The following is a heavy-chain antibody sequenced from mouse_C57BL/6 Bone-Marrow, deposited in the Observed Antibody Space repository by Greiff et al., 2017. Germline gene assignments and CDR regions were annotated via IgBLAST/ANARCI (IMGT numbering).Heavy chain of an antibody. Sequence: EVQVVESGGGLVQPKGSLKLSCAASGFTFNTYAMHWVRQAPGKGLEWVARIRSKSSNYATYDDYSVKDRLTISRDESQSMLYQQMHSLKTGDTAMDYCVIGYDYCYAMDYWGQGTSVTVSS. CDR3: VIGYDYCYAMDY. CDR2: IRSKSSNYAT. J-gene: IGHJ4*01. CDR1: GFTFNTYA. D-gene: IGHD2-4*01. V-gene: IGHV10-3*01.